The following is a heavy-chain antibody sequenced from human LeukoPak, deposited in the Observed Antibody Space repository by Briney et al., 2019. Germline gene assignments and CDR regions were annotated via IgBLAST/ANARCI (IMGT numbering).Heavy chain of an antibody. CDR2: INPSGGST. CDR1: GYTFTSYY. V-gene: IGHV1-46*01. Sequence: ASVKVSCKASGYTFTSYYMHWVRQAPGQGLEWMGIINPSGGSTSYAQKFQGRVTMTRDTSTSTVYMELSSLRSEDTAVYYCARTLVDDYGDSNFDYWGQGTLVTASS. J-gene: IGHJ4*02. D-gene: IGHD4-17*01. CDR3: ARTLVDDYGDSNFDY.